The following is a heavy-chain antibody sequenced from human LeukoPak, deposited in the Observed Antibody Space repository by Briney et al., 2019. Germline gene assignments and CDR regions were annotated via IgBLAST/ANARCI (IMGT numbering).Heavy chain of an antibody. J-gene: IGHJ4*02. V-gene: IGHV3-33*01. Sequence: GGSLRLSCAASGFTFSRYNMHWVRQAPGKGLEWVAVIWYDGSNKYYADSVKGRFTISRDNSKNTLFLQMNSLRAEDTAVYYCARPTDYYDTTGYPDYWGQGTLVTVSS. CDR2: IWYDGSNK. CDR1: GFTFSRYN. D-gene: IGHD3-22*01. CDR3: ARPTDYYDTTGYPDY.